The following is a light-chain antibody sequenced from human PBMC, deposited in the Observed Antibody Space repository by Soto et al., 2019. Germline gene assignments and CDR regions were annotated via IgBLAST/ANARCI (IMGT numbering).Light chain of an antibody. Sequence: ALTQPPSVSGSPGQSVTISCTGTNADNGSYNPISWYQQPPGSALKLMICDVNNRPSGVLERFSGSKSGNTASLSFFGLQVEDEADYYCSSFTTSDTYVFGTGTKVTVL. V-gene: IGLV2-18*02. CDR3: SSFTTSDTYV. CDR2: DVN. CDR1: NADNGSYNP. J-gene: IGLJ1*01.